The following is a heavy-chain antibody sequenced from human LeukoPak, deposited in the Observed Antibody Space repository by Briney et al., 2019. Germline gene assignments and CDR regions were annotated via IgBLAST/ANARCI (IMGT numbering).Heavy chain of an antibody. CDR2: ISSSSSYI. V-gene: IGHV3-21*01. Sequence: AGGSLRLSCAASGFTFSSYSMNWVRQAPGKGLEWVSSISSSSSYIYYADSVKGRSTISRDNAKNSLYLQMNSLRAEDTAVYYCARVRWAATTRDAFDIWGQGTMVTVSS. J-gene: IGHJ3*02. CDR3: ARVRWAATTRDAFDI. D-gene: IGHD4-23*01. CDR1: GFTFSSYS.